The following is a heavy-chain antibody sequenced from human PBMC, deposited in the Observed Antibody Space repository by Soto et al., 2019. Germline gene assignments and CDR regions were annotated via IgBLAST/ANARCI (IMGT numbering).Heavy chain of an antibody. D-gene: IGHD3-9*01. CDR2: MNPNSGNT. V-gene: IGHV1-8*01. J-gene: IGHJ6*02. Sequence: ASVKVSCKASGYTFTSYDINWVRQATGQGLERMGWMNPNSGNTGYAQKFQGRVTMTRNTSISTAYMELSSLRSEDTAVYYCARMGTGYYDILTGYYAPGYYYYGMDVWGQGTTVTVSS. CDR3: ARMGTGYYDILTGYYAPGYYYYGMDV. CDR1: GYTFTSYD.